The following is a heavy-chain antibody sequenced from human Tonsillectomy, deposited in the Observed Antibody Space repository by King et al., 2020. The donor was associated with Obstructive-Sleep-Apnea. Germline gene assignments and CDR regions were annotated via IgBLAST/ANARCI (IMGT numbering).Heavy chain of an antibody. Sequence: VQLVESGGGVVQPGGSLSLSCPAPGFPFISFGMPWFRQAPGRGREWVPFIRYDGINEYYADSVKGRFSVSRDNSKNALFLQMNNRSAEETAVYYCAKDNSNWSFDYWGQGILVTVSS. J-gene: IGHJ4*02. CDR3: AKDNSNWSFDY. V-gene: IGHV3-30*02. CDR2: IRYDGINE. CDR1: GFPFISFG. D-gene: IGHD6-6*01.